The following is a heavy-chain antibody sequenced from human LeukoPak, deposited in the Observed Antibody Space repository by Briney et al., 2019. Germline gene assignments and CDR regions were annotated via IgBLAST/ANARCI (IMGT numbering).Heavy chain of an antibody. J-gene: IGHJ6*02. CDR3: ARVDGTAYYAMDV. CDR1: GGSFSGYY. CDR2: IYYSGST. D-gene: IGHD2-21*02. Sequence: PSETLSLTCAVYGGSFSGYYWSWIRQPPGKGLEWIGYIYYSGSTNYSPSLKSRVTISVDTSKNQFSLRLNSVTAADTAVYYCARVDGTAYYAMDVWGQGTTVTVSS. V-gene: IGHV4-59*01.